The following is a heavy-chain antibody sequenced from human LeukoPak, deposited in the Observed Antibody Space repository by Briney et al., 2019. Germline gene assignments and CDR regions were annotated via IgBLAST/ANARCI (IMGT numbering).Heavy chain of an antibody. J-gene: IGHJ5*02. CDR2: IYYSGST. CDR1: GGSISSSSYY. D-gene: IGHD2-15*01. Sequence: SETLSLTCTVSGGSISSSSYYWGWIRQPPGKGLEWIGSIYYSGSTYYNPSLKSRVTISVDTSKNQFSLKLSSVTAADTAVYYCARGDIVVVVAASDYWFDPWGQGTLVTVSS. CDR3: ARGDIVVVVAASDYWFDP. V-gene: IGHV4-39*01.